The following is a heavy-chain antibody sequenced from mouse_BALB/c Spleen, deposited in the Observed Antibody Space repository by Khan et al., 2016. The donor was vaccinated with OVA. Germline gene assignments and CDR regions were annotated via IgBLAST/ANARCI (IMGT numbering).Heavy chain of an antibody. CDR2: ISGDSNTI. Sequence: EVQLVESGGGLVQPGGSRKLSCVASGFTFSSYGMHWVRQAPDKGLEWVAYISGDSNTIYYADTVKGRFTISRDNPKNTLFLQMTSLMSEDTARYFCATSYFYGYYFDYWGPGTTLTVSS. CDR3: ATSYFYGYYFDY. CDR1: GFTFSSYG. D-gene: IGHD1-1*01. J-gene: IGHJ2*01. V-gene: IGHV5-17*02.